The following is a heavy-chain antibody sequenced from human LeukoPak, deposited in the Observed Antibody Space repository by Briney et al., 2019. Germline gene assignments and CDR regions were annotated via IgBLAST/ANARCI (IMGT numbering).Heavy chain of an antibody. CDR3: ARVVEMATIDY. CDR1: GGTFSSYA. CDR2: IIPILGIA. Sequence: ASVKVSCKASGGTFSSYAISWVRQAPGQGLEWMGRIIPILGIANYAQKFQGRVTITADKSTSTAYMELSSLRSEDTAVYYCARVVEMATIDYWGQGTLVTVSS. J-gene: IGHJ4*02. D-gene: IGHD5-24*01. V-gene: IGHV1-69*04.